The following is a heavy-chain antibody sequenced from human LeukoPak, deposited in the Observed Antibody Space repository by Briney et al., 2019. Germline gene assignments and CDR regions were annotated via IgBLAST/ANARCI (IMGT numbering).Heavy chain of an antibody. Sequence: SETLSLTCSVSGGSITTYYWSWIRQSAGKGLEWIGRIYTSGSTNYNPSLKSRVTMSVDTSKNQFSLKVSSVTAADAGVYYCARAPEFSSGWLLDCWGQGSLVTVSS. CDR2: IYTSGST. D-gene: IGHD6-19*01. CDR1: GGSITTYY. V-gene: IGHV4-4*07. CDR3: ARAPEFSSGWLLDC. J-gene: IGHJ4*02.